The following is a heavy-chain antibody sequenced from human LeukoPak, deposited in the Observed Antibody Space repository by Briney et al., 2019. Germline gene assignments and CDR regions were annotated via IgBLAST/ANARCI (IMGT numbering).Heavy chain of an antibody. V-gene: IGHV3-21*01. J-gene: IGHJ4*02. CDR1: GYTFSDFS. D-gene: IGHD3-22*01. Sequence: GGSLRLSCAASGYTFSDFSVNWVRQAPGKGLEWVSSISVRSNYRYYADSVRGRFTISRDDARNSLFLQMNSLRAEDTAVYFCVRLRRNNDRSGYYYYYDYWGQGTLVTVSS. CDR2: ISVRSNYR. CDR3: VRLRRNNDRSGYYYYYDY.